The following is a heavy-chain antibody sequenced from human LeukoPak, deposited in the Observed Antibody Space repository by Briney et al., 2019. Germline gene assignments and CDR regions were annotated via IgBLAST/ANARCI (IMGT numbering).Heavy chain of an antibody. CDR3: ARRRDFIDY. V-gene: IGHV3-11*01. CDR2: SSSSGSTI. CDR1: GCTISGYY. D-gene: IGHD3/OR15-3a*01. Sequence: SGGSLRLSCAASGCTISGYYMSWIRQAPGKGLEWVSYSSSSGSTIYYADSVKGRFAISRDNAKNSLYLQMNSLRAEDTAVYYCARRRDFIDYWGQGTLVTVSS. J-gene: IGHJ4*02.